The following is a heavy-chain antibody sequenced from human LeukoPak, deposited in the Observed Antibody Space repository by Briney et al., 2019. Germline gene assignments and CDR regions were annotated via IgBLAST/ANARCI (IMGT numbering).Heavy chain of an antibody. D-gene: IGHD1-1*01. CDR3: AKDTPTTGCHLDS. CDR2: IRYDGSDK. CDR1: GFTLRGYG. V-gene: IGHV3-30*02. Sequence: QPGGSLRLSCAASGFTLRGYGMHWVRQAPGKGLEWVAFIRYDGSDKSYADSVKGRFTISRDNSENTLYLQINSLRVEDTAVYYCAKDTPTTGCHLDSWGQGTLVTVSS. J-gene: IGHJ4*02.